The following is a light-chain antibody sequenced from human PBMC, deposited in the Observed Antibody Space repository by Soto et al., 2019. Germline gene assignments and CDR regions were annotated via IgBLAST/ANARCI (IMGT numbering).Light chain of an antibody. J-gene: IGLJ2*01. CDR2: EVS. V-gene: IGLV2-8*01. CDR3: SSYAGSMNLI. CDR1: SGDVGGHNH. Sequence: QSVLTQPPSASGSPGQSVTISCTGSSGDVGGHNHVSWYQQHPGKAPKLMIYEVSKRPSGVPDRFSGSKSVNTASLTVSGLQAEDEADYYCSSYAGSMNLIFGGGTKVTVL.